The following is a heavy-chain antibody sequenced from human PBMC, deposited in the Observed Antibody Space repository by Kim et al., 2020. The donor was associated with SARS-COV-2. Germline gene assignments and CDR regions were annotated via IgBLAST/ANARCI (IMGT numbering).Heavy chain of an antibody. Sequence: NNGVTNTYTADSVGGQFTISREKTKNMVYLQMNSLGAEDTALYYCTTAFEYWGQGTLVTVSS. CDR3: TTAFEY. J-gene: IGHJ4*02. V-gene: IGHV3-74*01. CDR2: NNGVTNT.